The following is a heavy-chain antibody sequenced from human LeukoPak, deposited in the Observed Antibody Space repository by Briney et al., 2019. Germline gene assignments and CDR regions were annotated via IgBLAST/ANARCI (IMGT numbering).Heavy chain of an antibody. CDR3: NGGSYHGAFDI. CDR1: GFTFGDYA. D-gene: IGHD1-26*01. CDR2: IRSKAYGGTT. J-gene: IGHJ3*02. V-gene: IGHV3-49*03. Sequence: GGSLRLSCTASGFTFGDYAMSWFRQAPGKGLEWVGFIRSKAYGGTTEYAASVKGRFTISRDDSKSIAYLQMNSLKTEDTAVYYCNGGSYHGAFDIWGPGTMVTVSS.